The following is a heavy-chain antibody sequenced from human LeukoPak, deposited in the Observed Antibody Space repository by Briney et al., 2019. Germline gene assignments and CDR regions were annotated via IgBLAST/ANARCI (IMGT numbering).Heavy chain of an antibody. D-gene: IGHD3-10*01. Sequence: PGGSLRLSCAASGFTFSSYGMHWVRQAPGKGLEWVAVISYDGSNKYYADSVKGRFTISRDNSKNTLYLQINSLRAEDTAVYYCAKDPNYGSGTSYYFDYWGQGTLVTVSS. CDR1: GFTFSSYG. V-gene: IGHV3-30*18. CDR2: ISYDGSNK. CDR3: AKDPNYGSGTSYYFDY. J-gene: IGHJ4*02.